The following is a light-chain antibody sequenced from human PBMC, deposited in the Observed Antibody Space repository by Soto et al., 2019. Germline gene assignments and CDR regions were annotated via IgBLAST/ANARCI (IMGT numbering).Light chain of an antibody. CDR3: QQYCSSPRT. V-gene: IGKV3-20*01. Sequence: EIVLTQSPGTLSLSPGERATLSCRASQSVSSSYLAWYQQKPGQAPRLLIYGASSRATGIPDRFSGSGSGTDFTLTISRLEPEDVAEYYCQQYCSSPRTFGQGTKVESK. CDR2: GAS. J-gene: IGKJ1*01. CDR1: QSVSSSY.